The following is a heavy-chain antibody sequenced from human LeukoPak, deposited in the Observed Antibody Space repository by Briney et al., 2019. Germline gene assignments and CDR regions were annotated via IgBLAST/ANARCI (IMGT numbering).Heavy chain of an antibody. V-gene: IGHV4-59*12. CDR2: IYHSGST. Sequence: PSETLSLTCTVSGGSISSYYWSWIRQPPGKGLEWIGYIYHSGSTYYNPSLKSRVTISVDRSKNQCSLKLSSVTAADTAVYYCARVEDGKLVLDYWGQGTLVTVSS. J-gene: IGHJ4*02. CDR1: GGSISSYY. CDR3: ARVEDGKLVLDY. D-gene: IGHD6-6*01.